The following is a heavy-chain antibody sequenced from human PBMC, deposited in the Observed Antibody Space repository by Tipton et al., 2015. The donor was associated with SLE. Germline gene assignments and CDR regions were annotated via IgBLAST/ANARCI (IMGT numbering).Heavy chain of an antibody. D-gene: IGHD2-2*01. CDR2: IYYSGST. V-gene: IGHV4-31*03. CDR1: GGSISSGGYY. Sequence: TLSLTCTVSGGSISSGGYYWSWIRQHPGKGLEWIGYIYYSGSTYYNPSLKSRVTISVDTSKNQFSLKLSSVTAADTAVYYCAREGCSSTSCYGYYYMDVWGKATTVTVSS. CDR3: AREGCSSTSCYGYYYMDV. J-gene: IGHJ6*03.